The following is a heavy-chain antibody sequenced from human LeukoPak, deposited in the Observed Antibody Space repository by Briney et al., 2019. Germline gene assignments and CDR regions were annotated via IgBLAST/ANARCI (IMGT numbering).Heavy chain of an antibody. Sequence: ASVRVSCKASGYTSTDYYIHWVRLAPGQGLEWMGWINPNSGGTNYAQKFQGRVTMTRDTSISTAYMVLGSLISDDTAVYYCAREPRNYFDYWGQGTLVTVSS. CDR1: GYTSTDYY. CDR3: AREPRNYFDY. V-gene: IGHV1-2*02. J-gene: IGHJ4*02. CDR2: INPNSGGT.